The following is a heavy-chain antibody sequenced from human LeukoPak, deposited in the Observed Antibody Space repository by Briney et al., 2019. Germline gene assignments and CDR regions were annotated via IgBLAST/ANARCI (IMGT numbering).Heavy chain of an antibody. CDR1: GFTFSSYS. CDR2: ISSSSSTI. Sequence: GGSLRLSCAASGFTFSSYSMNWVRQAPGKGRDWVSYISSSSSTIYYADSVKGRFTISRDNAKNSLYLQMNSLRDEDTAVYYCASFSIAAPQDFFDYWGQGTLVTVSS. J-gene: IGHJ4*02. CDR3: ASFSIAAPQDFFDY. D-gene: IGHD6-6*01. V-gene: IGHV3-48*02.